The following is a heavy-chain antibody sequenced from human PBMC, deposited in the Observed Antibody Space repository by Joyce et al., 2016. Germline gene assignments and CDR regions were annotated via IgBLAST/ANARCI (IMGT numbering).Heavy chain of an antibody. J-gene: IGHJ6*02. D-gene: IGHD2-15*01. V-gene: IGHV2-70*01. CDR1: GFSLSTSGIC. CDR2: IDWEDEK. Sequence: QVTLRESGPALVKPTQTLTLTCTYSGFSLSTSGICVTWIRQSPGKALEWLAVIDWEDEKYYSTSLKTRLIISKDTDKNQVVLTMTNMDPVDSATYYCVRIRYCVDGRGLDGLDVWGQGTTVTVSS. CDR3: VRIRYCVDGRGLDGLDV.